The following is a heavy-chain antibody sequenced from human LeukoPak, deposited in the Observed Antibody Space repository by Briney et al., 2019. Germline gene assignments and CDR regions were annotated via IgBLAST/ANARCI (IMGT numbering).Heavy chain of an antibody. J-gene: IGHJ4*02. CDR2: IKQDGSEK. Sequence: GGSLRLSCAGSGFTFSTYWMSWVRQAPGKGLEWVANIKQDGSEKYYVDSVKGRFTISRDNAKKSLYVQMNSLRAEDTAVCYCARGRAWSDYWGQGTLVTVSS. CDR1: GFTFSTYW. D-gene: IGHD3-3*01. V-gene: IGHV3-7*01. CDR3: ARGRAWSDY.